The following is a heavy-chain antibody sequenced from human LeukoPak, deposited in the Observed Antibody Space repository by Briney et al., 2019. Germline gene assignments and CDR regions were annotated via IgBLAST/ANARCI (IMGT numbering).Heavy chain of an antibody. Sequence: GGSLRLSCAASGFTFSDYHMNWIRQAPGKGLEWISYISSSSSYINYADSVKGRFTISRDNAKNSLYLQMNGLRDEDTAVYYCAGGYCSSLSCYYFDYWGQGTLVTVSS. D-gene: IGHD2-2*01. J-gene: IGHJ4*02. CDR1: GFTFSDYH. CDR3: AGGYCSSLSCYYFDY. V-gene: IGHV3-11*05. CDR2: ISSSSSYI.